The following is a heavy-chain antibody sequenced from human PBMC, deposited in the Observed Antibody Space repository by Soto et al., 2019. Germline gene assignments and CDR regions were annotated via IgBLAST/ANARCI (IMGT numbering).Heavy chain of an antibody. Sequence: PWGSLRLSCAASGFTFSSYAMSWGRQAPGKGLEWVSAISGSGGRTYYSYSVKVRFTISIDNSKNTLYLQMNSLRAEDTAVYYCAKTGIYYGMDVWGQGTTVPVSS. J-gene: IGHJ6*02. CDR3: AKTGIYYGMDV. D-gene: IGHD7-27*01. CDR2: ISGSGGRT. CDR1: GFTFSSYA. V-gene: IGHV3-23*01.